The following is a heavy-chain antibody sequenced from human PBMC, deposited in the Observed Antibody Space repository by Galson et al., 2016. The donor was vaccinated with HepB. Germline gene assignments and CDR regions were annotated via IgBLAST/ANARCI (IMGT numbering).Heavy chain of an antibody. V-gene: IGHV6-1*01. D-gene: IGHD4-17*01. J-gene: IGHJ3*02. Sequence: CAISWDSVSSENAGWNWIRQSPSRGLEWLGKTYYRSKWYSDYAPSVKSRIAINPDTSKNQFSLQLNSVTPEDTAVYYCAREATVTRGAFDMWGQGTMVTVSS. CDR1: WDSVSSENAG. CDR2: TYYRSKWYS. CDR3: AREATVTRGAFDM.